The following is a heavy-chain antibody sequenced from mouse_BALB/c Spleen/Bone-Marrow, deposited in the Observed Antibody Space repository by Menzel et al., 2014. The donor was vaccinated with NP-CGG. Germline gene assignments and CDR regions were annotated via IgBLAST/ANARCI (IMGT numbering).Heavy chain of an antibody. CDR2: ISSGSSTI. D-gene: IGHD1-1*01. CDR1: GFTFSSFA. Sequence: EVQGVESGGGLVQPGGSRKLSCAASGFTFSSFAMHWVRQAPEKGLEWVAYISSGSSTIYHADTVMGRFTISRDNPKNTLFLQMTSLRSEDTAMYYCARSGSSSGYFDYWGQGTTLTASS. J-gene: IGHJ2*01. V-gene: IGHV5-17*02. CDR3: ARSGSSSGYFDY.